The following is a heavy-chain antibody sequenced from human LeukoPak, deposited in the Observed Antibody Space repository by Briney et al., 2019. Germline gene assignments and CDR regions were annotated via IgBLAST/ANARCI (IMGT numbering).Heavy chain of an antibody. Sequence: PGGSLRLSCAASGFTFSSYWMSWVRQAPGKGLEWVSYISSSSSNIFYADSFKGRFTISRDNAQNSLYLQMNSLRVEDTAVYYCARDPPGAHFDYWGQGTLVTVSS. J-gene: IGHJ4*02. D-gene: IGHD7-27*01. CDR3: ARDPPGAHFDY. V-gene: IGHV3-21*01. CDR2: ISSSSSNI. CDR1: GFTFSSYW.